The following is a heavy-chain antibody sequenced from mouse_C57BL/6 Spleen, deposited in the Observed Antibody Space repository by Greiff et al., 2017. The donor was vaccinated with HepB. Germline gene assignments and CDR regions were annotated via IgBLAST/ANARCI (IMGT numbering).Heavy chain of an antibody. CDR2: IDPETGGT. V-gene: IGHV1-15*01. CDR3: TREGQRAY. CDR1: GYTFTDYE. D-gene: IGHD3-3*01. J-gene: IGHJ2*01. Sequence: VQLVESGAELVRPGASVTLSCKASGYTFTDYEMHWVKQTPVHGLEWIGAIDPETGGTAYNQKFKGKAILTADKSSSTAYMELRSLTSEDSAVYYCTREGQRAYWGQGTTLTVSS.